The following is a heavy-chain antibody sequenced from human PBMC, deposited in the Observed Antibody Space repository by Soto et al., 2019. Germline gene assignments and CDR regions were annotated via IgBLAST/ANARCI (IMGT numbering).Heavy chain of an antibody. D-gene: IGHD3-16*01. Sequence: QVQLVQSGAEVKKPGASVKVSCKASGYTFTSYDISWVRQATGQGLEWVGWINPDSGKTGYAQKFXGXXXXTRXTXXXXAYMEVSSLRSEDTAVYYCAGAGHIWGQGTXXXVSS. J-gene: IGHJ4*02. CDR1: GYTFTSYD. CDR3: AGAGHI. V-gene: IGHV1-8*01. CDR2: INPDSGKT.